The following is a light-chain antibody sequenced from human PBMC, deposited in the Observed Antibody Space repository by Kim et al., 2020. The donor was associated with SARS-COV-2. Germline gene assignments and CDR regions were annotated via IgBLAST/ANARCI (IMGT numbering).Light chain of an antibody. Sequence: SASVGDRVTITCRASQSIDIYLNWYQRKPGKAPELLIYGASRLQSGVPSRFSGSGSGTDFTLIISSLHPEDVATYYCQQTYSIPYTFGQGTKLEI. J-gene: IGKJ2*01. CDR3: QQTYSIPYT. V-gene: IGKV1-39*01. CDR2: GAS. CDR1: QSIDIY.